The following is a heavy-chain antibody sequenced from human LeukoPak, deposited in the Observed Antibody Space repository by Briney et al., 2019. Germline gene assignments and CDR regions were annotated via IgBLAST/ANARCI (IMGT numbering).Heavy chain of an antibody. D-gene: IGHD3-22*01. CDR2: INPNSGGT. V-gene: IGHV1-2*02. Sequence: EASVKVSCKASGYTFTGYYMHWVRQAPGQGLEWMGWINPNSGGTNYAQKFQGRVTMTRDTSISTAYMELSRLRSDDTAVYYCTRGSIAYYYMDVWGKGTTVTISS. CDR3: TRGSIAYYYMDV. J-gene: IGHJ6*03. CDR1: GYTFTGYY.